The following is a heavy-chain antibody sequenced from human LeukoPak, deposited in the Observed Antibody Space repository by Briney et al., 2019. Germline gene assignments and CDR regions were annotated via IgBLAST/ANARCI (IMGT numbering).Heavy chain of an antibody. CDR1: GGSISSYY. CDR3: ARATQGKSDAFDI. J-gene: IGHJ3*02. D-gene: IGHD3-10*01. CDR2: IYYSGST. V-gene: IGHV4-59*01. Sequence: SETLSLTCTVSGGSISSYYWSWIRQPPGKGLEWIGYIYYSGSTNYNPSLKCRVTISVDTSKNQFSLKLSSVTAADTAVYYCARATQGKSDAFDIWGQGTMVTVSS.